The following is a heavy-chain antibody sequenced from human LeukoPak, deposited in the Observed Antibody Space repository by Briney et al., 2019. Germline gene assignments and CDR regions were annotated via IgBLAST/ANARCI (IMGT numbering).Heavy chain of an antibody. J-gene: IGHJ4*02. Sequence: GGSLRLSCAASGFTFSSYAMSWVRQAPGKGLEWASAISGSGGSTYYADSVKGRFTISRDNSKNTLYLQMNSLRAEDTAVYYCAKYGPRGKYYDFWSGYENFDYWGQGTLVTVSS. CDR1: GFTFSSYA. V-gene: IGHV3-23*01. D-gene: IGHD3-3*01. CDR2: ISGSGGST. CDR3: AKYGPRGKYYDFWSGYENFDY.